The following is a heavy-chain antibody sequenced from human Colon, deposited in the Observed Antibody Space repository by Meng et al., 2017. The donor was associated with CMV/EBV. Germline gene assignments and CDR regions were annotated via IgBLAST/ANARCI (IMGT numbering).Heavy chain of an antibody. V-gene: IGHV1-18*01. D-gene: IGHD3-16*01. Sequence: SCTASGYTFISYGFDWVRQAPGEGLEWMGWISTFNSNKYYAQKFQDRVTMTTDRSTNTAYLELRALKADDTAIYFCARAVDGGRSDPWGQGTLVTVSS. J-gene: IGHJ5*02. CDR3: ARAVDGGRSDP. CDR2: ISTFNSNK. CDR1: GYTFISYG.